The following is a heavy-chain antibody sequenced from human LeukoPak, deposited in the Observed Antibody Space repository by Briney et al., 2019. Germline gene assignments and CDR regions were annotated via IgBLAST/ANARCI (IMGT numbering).Heavy chain of an antibody. V-gene: IGHV4-34*01. Sequence: SETLSLTCAVYGGSFSGYYWSWIRQPPGKGLEWIGEINHSGSTNYNPSLKSRVTISVETSKNQFSLKLISVTAADTAVYYCASSYDYVWGSCRQPRRSPYFDYWGQGTLVTVSS. CDR2: INHSGST. CDR3: ASSYDYVWGSCRQPRRSPYFDY. D-gene: IGHD3-16*02. CDR1: GGSFSGYY. J-gene: IGHJ4*02.